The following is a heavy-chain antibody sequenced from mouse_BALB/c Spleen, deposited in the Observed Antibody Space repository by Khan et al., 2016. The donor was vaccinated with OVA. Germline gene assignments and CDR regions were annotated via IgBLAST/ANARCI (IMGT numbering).Heavy chain of an antibody. D-gene: IGHD1-2*01. J-gene: IGHJ3*01. Sequence: QVQLQQSGAELARPGASVKLSCKASGYTFTDYYINWVKQRTGQGLEWIGEISPGSGDTYYNEKFKGKATLTADKSSSTAYMQLNSLTSEASAVYFCARRNYFGYTFAYWGQWTLVTVSA. V-gene: IGHV1-77*01. CDR1: GYTFTDYY. CDR2: ISPGSGDT. CDR3: ARRNYFGYTFAY.